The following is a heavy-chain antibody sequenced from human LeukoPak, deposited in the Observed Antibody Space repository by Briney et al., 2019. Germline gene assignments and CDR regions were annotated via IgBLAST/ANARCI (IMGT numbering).Heavy chain of an antibody. Sequence: GGSLRLSCAASGFTFSSYWMSCVRQAPGKGLEWVANIKQDGSEKYYVDSVKGRFTISRDNAKNSLYLQMNSLRAEDTAVYYCARDSEFIVGATEAFDIWGQGTMVTVSS. CDR3: ARDSEFIVGATEAFDI. J-gene: IGHJ3*02. D-gene: IGHD1-26*01. CDR1: GFTFSSYW. CDR2: IKQDGSEK. V-gene: IGHV3-7*01.